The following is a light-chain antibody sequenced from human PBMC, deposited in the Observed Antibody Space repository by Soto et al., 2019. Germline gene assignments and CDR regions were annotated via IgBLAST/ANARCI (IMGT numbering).Light chain of an antibody. CDR3: GSWDSSLSADV. CDR2: DDN. CDR1: SSNIGGNS. J-gene: IGLJ1*01. Sequence: QSVMTQPPSVSAAPGPKVTISCSGSSSNIGGNSVSWYQQLPGTAPKLLIYDDNKRPSGIPDRFSGSKSGTSATLGITGFQKGDEAYYYCGSWDSSLSADVVVTGTKLTVL. V-gene: IGLV1-51*01.